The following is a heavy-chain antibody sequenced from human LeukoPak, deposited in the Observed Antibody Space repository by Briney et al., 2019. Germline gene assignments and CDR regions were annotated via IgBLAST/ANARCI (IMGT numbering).Heavy chain of an antibody. CDR1: GGSISSYY. J-gene: IGHJ1*01. Sequence: SETLSLTCTVSGGSISSYYRSWIRQPPGKGLEWIGYTFHTGRTNYNPSLKSRVTISLDTSKNQFSLKVSSVTAADTAVYYCASSSGYDSAVYFPHWGQGTLLTVSS. V-gene: IGHV4-59*12. D-gene: IGHD5-12*01. CDR3: ASSSGYDSAVYFPH. CDR2: TFHTGRT.